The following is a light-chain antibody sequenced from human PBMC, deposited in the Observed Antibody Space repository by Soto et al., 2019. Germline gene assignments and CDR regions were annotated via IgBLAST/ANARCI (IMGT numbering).Light chain of an antibody. CDR2: LGS. J-gene: IGKJ1*01. CDR3: MKPLQTPLT. CDR1: QSLLHRNGYNY. Sequence: DIVMTQSPLSLPVTPGESASISCRSSQSLLHRNGYNYLDWYLQKPGQSPQVLIYLGSNRASGVPDRFSGSGSGTAFTLKISRVEAEDVGVYYCMKPLQTPLTFGQGTKVEIK. V-gene: IGKV2-28*01.